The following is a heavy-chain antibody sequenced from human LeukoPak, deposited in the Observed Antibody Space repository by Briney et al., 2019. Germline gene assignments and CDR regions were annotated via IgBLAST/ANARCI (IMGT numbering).Heavy chain of an antibody. J-gene: IGHJ4*02. Sequence: ASVKVSCKASGYTFTSYGISWVRQAPGQGLEWMGWISAYNGNTNYAQKLQGRVTMTTDTSTSTAYMELRSLRSDDTAVYYCAGPKYSSSSGDAIFDYWGRGTLVTVSS. CDR1: GYTFTSYG. V-gene: IGHV1-18*01. CDR2: ISAYNGNT. CDR3: AGPKYSSSSGDAIFDY. D-gene: IGHD6-6*01.